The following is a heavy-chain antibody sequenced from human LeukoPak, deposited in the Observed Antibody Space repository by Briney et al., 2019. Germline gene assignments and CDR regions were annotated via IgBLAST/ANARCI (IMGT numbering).Heavy chain of an antibody. CDR3: ARTTVVNFDY. CDR1: GGSISSYY. J-gene: IGHJ4*02. V-gene: IGHV4-59*08. CDR2: IYYSGST. Sequence: SETLSLTCTISGGSISSYYWSWIRQPPGKGLEWIGYIYYSGSTNYNPSLKSRVTISVDTSKNQFSLKLSSVTAADTAVYYCARTTVVNFDYWGQGTLVTVSS. D-gene: IGHD4-23*01.